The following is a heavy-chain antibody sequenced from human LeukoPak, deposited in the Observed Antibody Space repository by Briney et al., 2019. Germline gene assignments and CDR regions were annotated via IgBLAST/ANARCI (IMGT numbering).Heavy chain of an antibody. J-gene: IGHJ4*02. CDR3: ARSSAVAGIMSRGGAFESSFDY. Sequence: SETLSLTCTVSGGSISSGSYYWSWIRQPAGKGLEWIGRIYTSGSTNYNPSLKSRVTISVDTSKNQFSLKLSSVTAADTAVYYCARSSAVAGIMSRGGAFESSFDYWGQGTLVTVSS. CDR1: GGSISSGSYY. D-gene: IGHD6-19*01. CDR2: IYTSGST. V-gene: IGHV4-61*02.